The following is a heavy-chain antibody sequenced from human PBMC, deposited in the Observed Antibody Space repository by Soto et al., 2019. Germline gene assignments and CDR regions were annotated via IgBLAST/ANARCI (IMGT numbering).Heavy chain of an antibody. Sequence: SVKGSCKASGFTFTSSAVPGVRQARGQRLEGIGWIVVGSGNKNYAQKFQERVTITRDMSTSTAYMELSSLRSEDTAVYYCAAVAYYYGSGSYSWTDYWGQGTLVNVSS. CDR1: GFTFTSSA. CDR3: AAVAYYYGSGSYSWTDY. J-gene: IGHJ4*02. CDR2: IVVGSGNK. V-gene: IGHV1-58*01. D-gene: IGHD3-10*01.